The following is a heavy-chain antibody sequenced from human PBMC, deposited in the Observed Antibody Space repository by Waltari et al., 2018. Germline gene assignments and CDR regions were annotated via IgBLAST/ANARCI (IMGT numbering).Heavy chain of an antibody. D-gene: IGHD3-10*01. V-gene: IGHV3-7*01. Sequence: EVQLVESGGGLVQPGGSLTLSCAASGFTFSTYWMTWVRQTPGKGREGVANIRYDGGEKVYVDSVKGRFIVSKDNAKNSLYLQMNSLRAEDTAVYYCARGAGLIWFGEADPRRFDYWGQGTQVTVSS. J-gene: IGHJ4*02. CDR1: GFTFSTYW. CDR3: ARGAGLIWFGEADPRRFDY. CDR2: IRYDGGEK.